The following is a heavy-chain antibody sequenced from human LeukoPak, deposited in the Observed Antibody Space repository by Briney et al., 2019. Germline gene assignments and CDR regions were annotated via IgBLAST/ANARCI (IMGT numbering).Heavy chain of an antibody. V-gene: IGHV3-23*01. CDR3: AKTRNGYTTEYLQH. Sequence: PGGSLRLSCTSSGFILSSFAMSWVRQAPGKGLEWVSSISSPGGNTYYADSVKGRFTISRDNSNNLVYIQMNSLRAEDTAVYYCAKTRNGYTTEYLQHWGQGTLVTVSS. CDR2: ISSPGGNT. J-gene: IGHJ1*01. CDR1: GFILSSFA. D-gene: IGHD5-24*01.